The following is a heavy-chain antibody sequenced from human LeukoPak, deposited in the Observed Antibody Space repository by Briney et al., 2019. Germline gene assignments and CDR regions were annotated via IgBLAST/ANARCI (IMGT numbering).Heavy chain of an antibody. D-gene: IGHD1-14*01. J-gene: IGHJ6*03. CDR3: AKRTSYKSYMDV. Sequence: SETLSLTYAVYGGSFSGYYWSWIRQPPGKGLEWIGEINHSGSTNYNPSLKSRVTISVDTSKNQFSLKLSSVTAADTAVYYCAKRTSYKSYMDVWGKGTTVTVSS. V-gene: IGHV4-34*01. CDR2: INHSGST. CDR1: GGSFSGYY.